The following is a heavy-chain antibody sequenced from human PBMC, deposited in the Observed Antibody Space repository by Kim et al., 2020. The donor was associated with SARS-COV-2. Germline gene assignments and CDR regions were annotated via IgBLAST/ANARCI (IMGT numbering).Heavy chain of an antibody. J-gene: IGHJ4*02. Sequence: TDYTAPVKGRFPIARDNSNNTLYLQINSLKTEDTAVYHCTTGNPNRDGYDYWGQGTLVTVSS. D-gene: IGHD5-12*01. CDR2: T. CDR3: TTGNPNRDGYDY. V-gene: IGHV3-15*01.